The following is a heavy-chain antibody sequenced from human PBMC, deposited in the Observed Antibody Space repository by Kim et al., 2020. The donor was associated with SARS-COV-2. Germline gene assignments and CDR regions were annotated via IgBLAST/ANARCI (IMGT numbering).Heavy chain of an antibody. CDR2: INHSGST. Sequence: SETLSLTCAVYGGSFSGYYWSWIRQPPGKGLEWIGEINHSGSTNYNPSLKSRVTILVDTSKNQFSLKLSSVTAADTAVYYCARGWRGFPLVNYYYYGMDVWGQGITVTVSS. V-gene: IGHV4-34*01. CDR3: ARGWRGFPLVNYYYYGMDV. J-gene: IGHJ6*02. D-gene: IGHD1-1*01. CDR1: GGSFSGYY.